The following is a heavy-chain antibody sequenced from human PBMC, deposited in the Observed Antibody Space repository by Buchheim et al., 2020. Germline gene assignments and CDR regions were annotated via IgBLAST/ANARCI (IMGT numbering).Heavy chain of an antibody. CDR1: GFTFSSYW. CDR3: VTSGSYYYYAMDV. V-gene: IGHV3-74*01. CDR2: INSDGRTT. Sequence: EVQLVESGGGLVQPGGSLRLSCAASGFTFSSYWMHWVRQAPGKGLVCVARINSDGRTTTYADSVQGRFTISRDNAMNMVYLQMNSLRAEDTAVYYCVTSGSYYYYAMDVWGQGTT. J-gene: IGHJ6*02. D-gene: IGHD3-22*01.